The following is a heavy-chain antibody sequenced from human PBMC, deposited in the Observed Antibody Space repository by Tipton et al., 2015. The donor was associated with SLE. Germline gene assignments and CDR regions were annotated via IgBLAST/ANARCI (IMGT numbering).Heavy chain of an antibody. CDR1: GGSISSSSYY. V-gene: IGHV4-39*01. D-gene: IGHD5-18*01. Sequence: TLSLTCTVSGGSISSSSYYWGWIRQPPGKGLEWIGSIYYSWSTYYNPSPKSRVTISVDTSKNQFSLKLSSVTAADTAVYYCARRGYSYGLDYWGQGTLVTVSS. CDR2: IYYSWST. J-gene: IGHJ4*02. CDR3: ARRGYSYGLDY.